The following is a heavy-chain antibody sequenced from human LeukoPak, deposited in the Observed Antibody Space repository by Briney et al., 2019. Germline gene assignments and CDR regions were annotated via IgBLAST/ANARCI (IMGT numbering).Heavy chain of an antibody. CDR1: GFTFSTYE. CDR3: AREVGCGGACYYFDF. V-gene: IGHV3-48*03. J-gene: IGHJ4*02. CDR2: ISSSGSLI. Sequence: PGGSLRLSCAASGFTFSTYEMNWVRQAPGKGLEWLSYISSSGSLINDADSVKGRFTISRDNAKNSLYLQMNSLRAEDTAVYYCAREVGCGGACYYFDFWGQGTLVTVSS. D-gene: IGHD2-21*02.